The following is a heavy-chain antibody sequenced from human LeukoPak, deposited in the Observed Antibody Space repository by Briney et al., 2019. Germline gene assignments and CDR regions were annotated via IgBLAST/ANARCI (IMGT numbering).Heavy chain of an antibody. CDR3: ARNYYYYMDV. CDR2: ITSDGRTI. J-gene: IGHJ6*03. Sequence: GGSLRLSCAASGFTFNNYEMKWVRQAPGKGLEWVSSITSDGRTIYYADSVKGRFTISRDNAKNSLYLQMNSLRAEDTAVYSCARNYYYYMDVWGKGTTVIVSS. V-gene: IGHV3-48*03. CDR1: GFTFNNYE.